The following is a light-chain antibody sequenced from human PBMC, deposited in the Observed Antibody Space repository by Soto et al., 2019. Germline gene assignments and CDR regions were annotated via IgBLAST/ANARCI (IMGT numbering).Light chain of an antibody. CDR2: EAS. V-gene: IGKV3-11*01. J-gene: IGKJ5*01. CDR1: QSVKTF. CDR3: QQRSNWPPIT. Sequence: VVTQSASTLSLSPGERATLSCRASQSVKTFLLWYQQRPGQAPRLLIYEASHRAAGITARFRGSVFGTDFTLTISSLEPEDAAVYYCQQRSNWPPITFGQGTRLAI.